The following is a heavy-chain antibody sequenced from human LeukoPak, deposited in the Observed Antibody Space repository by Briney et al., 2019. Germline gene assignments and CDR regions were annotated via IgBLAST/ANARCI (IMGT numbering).Heavy chain of an antibody. J-gene: IGHJ6*02. CDR1: GGSFSGYY. Sequence: SGTLSLTCAVYGGSFSGYYWSWIRQPPGKGLEWIGEINHSGSTNYNPSLKSRVTISVDTSKNQFSLKLSSVTAADTAVYYCARTGSVVAGTPYYYYGMDVWGQGTTVTVSS. V-gene: IGHV4-34*01. CDR2: INHSGST. D-gene: IGHD6-19*01. CDR3: ARTGSVVAGTPYYYYGMDV.